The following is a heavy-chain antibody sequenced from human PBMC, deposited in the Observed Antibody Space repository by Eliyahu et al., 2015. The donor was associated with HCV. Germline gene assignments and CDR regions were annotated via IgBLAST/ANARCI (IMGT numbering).Heavy chain of an antibody. V-gene: IGHV4-31*03. Sequence: QVQLQESGPGLVKPSQTLSLTCTVSGGSISSGGYYWSWIRQHPGKGLEWIGYIYYSGSTYYNPSLKSRVTISVDTSKNQFSLKLSSVTAADTAVYYCAGHCSGASCGPYGMDVWGQGTTVTVSS. J-gene: IGHJ6*02. CDR1: GGSISSGGYY. CDR3: AGHCSGASCGPYGMDV. D-gene: IGHD2-15*01. CDR2: IYYSGST.